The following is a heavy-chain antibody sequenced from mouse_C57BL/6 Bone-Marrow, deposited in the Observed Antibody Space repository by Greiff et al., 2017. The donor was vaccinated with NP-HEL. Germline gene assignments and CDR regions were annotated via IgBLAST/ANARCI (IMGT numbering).Heavy chain of an antibody. CDR1: GFAFSNYW. V-gene: IGHV1-80*01. CDR2: IYPGGGDT. CDR3: ARGAY. J-gene: IGHJ3*01. Sequence: QVQLQQSGAELVKPGASVKLSCTASGFAFSNYWMNWVRQRPGKGLEWIGQIYPGGGDTNYNGTFKDKATMTADKSSSTAYMQLSRLTSEDPAVYLCARGAYWGQGTLVSVSA.